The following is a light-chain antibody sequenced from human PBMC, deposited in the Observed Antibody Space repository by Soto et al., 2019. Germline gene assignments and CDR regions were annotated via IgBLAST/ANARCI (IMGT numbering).Light chain of an antibody. Sequence: QLVLTQSPSTSASLGASVKLTCTLSSGHITYAIAWHQQQPEKGPRFLMRINSDGSLTKGDGIPDRFSGSSSGAERYLTISSLQSEDEADYYCQTWGVFGTGTKLTVL. J-gene: IGLJ1*01. V-gene: IGLV4-69*01. CDR3: QTWGV. CDR1: SGHITYA. CDR2: INSDGSL.